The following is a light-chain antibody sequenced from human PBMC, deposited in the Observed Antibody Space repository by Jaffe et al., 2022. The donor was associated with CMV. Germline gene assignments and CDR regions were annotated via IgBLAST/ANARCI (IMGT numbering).Light chain of an antibody. Sequence: SFALTQPPSVSLSPGQTATITCSGDILRDEFASWYQQKPGQSPVLLIYQNDKRPSGIPERFSGSKSGNTATLTISGTQAIDEADYYCQAWHLTSLIFGGGTKLTVL. CDR1: ILRDEF. V-gene: IGLV3-1*01. CDR2: QND. CDR3: QAWHLTSLI. J-gene: IGLJ2*01.